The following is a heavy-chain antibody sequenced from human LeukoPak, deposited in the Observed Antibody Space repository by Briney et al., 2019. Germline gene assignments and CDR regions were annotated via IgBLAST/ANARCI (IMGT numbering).Heavy chain of an antibody. CDR1: GGSFSGYY. CDR2: INHSGST. CDR3: ASGGWLLGY. Sequence: SETLSLTCAVYGGSFSGYYWSWIRQPPGKGREGIGEINHSGSTNYNPSLKSRVTISVDTSKNQFSLKLSSVTAADTAVYYCASGGWLLGYWGQGTLVTVSS. D-gene: IGHD3-22*01. J-gene: IGHJ4*02. V-gene: IGHV4-34*01.